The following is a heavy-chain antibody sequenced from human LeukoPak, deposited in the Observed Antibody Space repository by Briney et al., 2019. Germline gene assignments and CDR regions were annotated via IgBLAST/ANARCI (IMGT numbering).Heavy chain of an antibody. CDR3: ASTSGLGYCSGGSCSEDAFDI. J-gene: IGHJ3*02. CDR2: ISGSGGST. CDR1: GFTFSSYG. D-gene: IGHD2-15*01. V-gene: IGHV3-23*01. Sequence: PGGSLRLSCAASGFTFSSYGMSWVRQAPGKGLEWVSAISGSGGSTYYADSVKGRFTISRDNSKNTLYLQMNSLRAEDTAVYYCASTSGLGYCSGGSCSEDAFDIWGQGTMVTVSS.